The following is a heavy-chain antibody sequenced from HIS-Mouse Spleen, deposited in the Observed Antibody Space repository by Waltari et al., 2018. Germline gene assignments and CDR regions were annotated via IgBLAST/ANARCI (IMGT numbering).Heavy chain of an antibody. J-gene: IGHJ4*02. CDR1: GYTFTSYD. D-gene: IGHD3-3*01. V-gene: IGHV1-8*01. Sequence: QVQLVQSGAEVKKPGASVKVSCKASGYTFTSYDINWVRQATGQGLEWMGWMNPNDGKTSDAKKVQGRVTRARNTSISTAYMELRSLRSGDTAVYYCARVYYDFWGGYYYWGQGTLVTVSS. CDR2: MNPNDGKT. CDR3: ARVYYDFWGGYYY.